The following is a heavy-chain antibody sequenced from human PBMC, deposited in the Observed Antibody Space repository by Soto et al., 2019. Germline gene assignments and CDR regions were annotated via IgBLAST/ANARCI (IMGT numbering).Heavy chain of an antibody. V-gene: IGHV3-66*01. CDR1: GFIVSNNY. Sequence: EVQLVESGGGLVQPGGSLRLSCAASGFIVSNNYVSWVRQAPGKGLEWVSIIYSGGYTYYADSVEGRFTFSRDNYQNTHALQTNSLRTEDTAVASCARWSIAAIGPNHDDSGLDVWIQWCKVSVSS. CDR2: IYSGGYT. CDR3: ARWSIAAIGPNHDDSGLDV. D-gene: IGHD6-6*01. J-gene: IGHJ6*02.